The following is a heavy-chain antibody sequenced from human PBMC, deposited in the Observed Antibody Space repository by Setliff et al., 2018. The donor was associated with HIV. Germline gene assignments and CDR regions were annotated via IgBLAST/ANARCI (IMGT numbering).Heavy chain of an antibody. Sequence: SETLSLTCALSGYSISNGYYWGWIRQPSGKGLEWIGSIYHSGSTFYNPSLRSRVTISVDTSQDQFSLRLTSVTAADTAVYYCARDMRHLAPLGYYFDYWGQGTLVTVSS. V-gene: IGHV4-38-2*02. CDR1: GYSISNGYY. CDR2: IYHSGST. J-gene: IGHJ4*02. D-gene: IGHD3-10*01. CDR3: ARDMRHLAPLGYYFDY.